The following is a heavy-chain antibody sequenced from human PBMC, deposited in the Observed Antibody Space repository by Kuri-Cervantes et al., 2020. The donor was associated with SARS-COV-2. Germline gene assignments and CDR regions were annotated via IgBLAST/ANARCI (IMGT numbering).Heavy chain of an antibody. CDR1: GDSVSSNSAA. CDR3: ARDGSGNEPPPWFDP. Sequence: SCAISGDSVSSNSAARNWIRQSPSRGLEWLGRTYYRSKWYNDYAVSVKSRITISPDTSKNQFSLQLNSVTPEDTAVYYCARDGSGNEPPPWFDPWGQGTLVTVSS. J-gene: IGHJ5*02. CDR2: TYYRSKWYN. V-gene: IGHV6-1*01. D-gene: IGHD1-26*01.